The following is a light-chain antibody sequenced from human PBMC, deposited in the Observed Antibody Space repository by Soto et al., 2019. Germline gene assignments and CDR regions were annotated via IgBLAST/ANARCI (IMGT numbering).Light chain of an antibody. Sequence: QSALTQSASVSGSPGQSITISCTGSSSDVGGYDYVSWYQQHSGKAPKLLIHEVSTRPSGVSDRFSGSKSGNTASLTISGLQAEDEADYYCSSYSSASSLVVFGGGTKVTVL. CDR2: EVS. CDR3: SSYSSASSLVV. CDR1: SSDVGGYDY. J-gene: IGLJ2*01. V-gene: IGLV2-14*01.